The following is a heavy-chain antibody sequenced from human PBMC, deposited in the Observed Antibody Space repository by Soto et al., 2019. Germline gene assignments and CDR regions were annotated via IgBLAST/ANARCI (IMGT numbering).Heavy chain of an antibody. J-gene: IGHJ5*02. V-gene: IGHV4-31*03. CDR2: VYESGYT. CDR1: GASVSTGAYY. Sequence: PSETLSLTCTVSGASVSTGAYYWGWVRQRPGRGLEWIGYVYESGYTYYNMSLKSRLTISLDRSNNQFSLGLTSVTAADTAVYYCVRSLRHTAIVYPWFAPWGRGTLVTVSS. D-gene: IGHD5-18*01. CDR3: VRSLRHTAIVYPWFAP.